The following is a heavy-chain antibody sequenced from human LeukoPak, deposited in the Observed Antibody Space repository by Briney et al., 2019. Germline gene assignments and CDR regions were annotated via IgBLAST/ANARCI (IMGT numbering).Heavy chain of an antibody. CDR1: GFTFSSYG. CDR3: AKDRVYQSWSGYYLFDY. V-gene: IGHV3-30*02. J-gene: IGHJ4*02. Sequence: GGSLRLSCAASGFTFSSYGMHWVRQAPGKGLEWVAFIRYDGSNKYYADSVKGRFTISRDNSKNTLYLQMYSLRAEDTAVYYCAKDRVYQSWSGYYLFDYWGQGTLVTVSS. D-gene: IGHD3-3*01. CDR2: IRYDGSNK.